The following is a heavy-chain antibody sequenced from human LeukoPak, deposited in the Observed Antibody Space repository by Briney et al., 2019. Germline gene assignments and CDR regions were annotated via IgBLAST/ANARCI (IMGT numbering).Heavy chain of an antibody. Sequence: ASVTVSFKAFGYTFTSYPMNWGRQAPGQGVEWMGGISTNTGNPTYAQGFTGRFVFPLDTSVSTAYLQICSLKAEDTALYYCENDYYSSSCSIWGQGTLVTVSS. D-gene: IGHD6-13*01. J-gene: IGHJ4*02. CDR2: ISTNTGNP. CDR3: ENDYYSSSCSI. CDR1: GYTFTSYP. V-gene: IGHV7-4-1*01.